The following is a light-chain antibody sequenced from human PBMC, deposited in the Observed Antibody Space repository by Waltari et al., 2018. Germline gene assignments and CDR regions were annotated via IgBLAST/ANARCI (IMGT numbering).Light chain of an antibody. V-gene: IGKV1-13*02. CDR3: QHLTA. J-gene: IGKJ3*01. CDR1: QGISSA. Sequence: AIQLTQSPSSLAASVGDRVTITCRASQGISSAVAWYQQKPGKVPNLLIYDASRLERGVPSRFSGSTSGTDFTLTISSLQPEDVATYYCQHLTAFGPGTKVDI. CDR2: DAS.